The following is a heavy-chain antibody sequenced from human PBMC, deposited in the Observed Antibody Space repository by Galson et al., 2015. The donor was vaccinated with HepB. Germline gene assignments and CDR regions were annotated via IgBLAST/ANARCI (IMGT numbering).Heavy chain of an antibody. D-gene: IGHD1-26*01. V-gene: IGHV3-48*02. CDR1: GFTFSSNS. CDR2: ISGNSPTM. CDR3: ARGRGVSGSYQIGY. J-gene: IGHJ4*02. Sequence: SLRLSCAASGFTFSSNSMNWVRQTPGKGLEWVSYISGNSPTMHYADSVKGRFTISRDNAKDSLFLQMNSLRDEDTAVYYCARGRGVSGSYQIGYWGQGTLVTVSS.